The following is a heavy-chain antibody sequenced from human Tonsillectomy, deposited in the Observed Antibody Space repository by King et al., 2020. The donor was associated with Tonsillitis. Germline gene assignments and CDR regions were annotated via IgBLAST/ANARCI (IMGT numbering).Heavy chain of an antibody. CDR2: IDPSDSYT. V-gene: IGHV5-10-1*01. J-gene: IGHJ6*03. CDR1: GYSFSSYW. D-gene: IGHD2-21*02. CDR3: ARLIPEYCGRDCFPPYYYYMDV. Sequence: QLVQSGAEVKKPGESLKISCKGSGYSFSSYWISWVRQMPGKGLEWMGKIDPSDSYTSYSPSFQGHVTISADKSISTAYLQWSSLKASDTAMYYCARLIPEYCGRDCFPPYYYYMDVWGKGTTVTVSS.